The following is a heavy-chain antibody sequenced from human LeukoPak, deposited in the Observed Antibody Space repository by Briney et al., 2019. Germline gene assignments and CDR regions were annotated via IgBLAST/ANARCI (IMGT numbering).Heavy chain of an antibody. V-gene: IGHV4-59*08. D-gene: IGHD3-22*01. CDR2: IYYSGST. CDR1: GGSISSYY. Sequence: SETLSLTCTVSGGSISSYYWSWIRQPPGKGLEWIGYIYYSGSTNYNPSLKSRVTISVDTSKNQFSLKLSSVTAADTAVYYCERVSLDFYDRSGYYYFDYWGQGTLATVSS. CDR3: ERVSLDFYDRSGYYYFDY. J-gene: IGHJ4*02.